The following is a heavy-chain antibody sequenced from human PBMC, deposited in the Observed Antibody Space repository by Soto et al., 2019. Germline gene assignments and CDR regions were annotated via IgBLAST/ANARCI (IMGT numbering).Heavy chain of an antibody. J-gene: IGHJ4*02. Sequence: SETLSLPCTVYGWSFSGYYWSWIRQPPGKGLEWIGEINHSGSTNYNPSLKSRVTISVDTSKNQFSLKLSSVTAADTAVYYCARVSVTTVNTFDYWGQGTLVTVSS. CDR3: ARVSVTTVNTFDY. CDR1: GWSFSGYY. CDR2: INHSGST. D-gene: IGHD4-17*01. V-gene: IGHV4-34*01.